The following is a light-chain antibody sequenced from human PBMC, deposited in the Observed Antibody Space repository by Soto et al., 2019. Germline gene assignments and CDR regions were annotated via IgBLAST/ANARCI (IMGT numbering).Light chain of an antibody. V-gene: IGLV1-51*01. Sequence: QSVLTQPPSVSAAPGQKVTISCSGSSSNIGNNYVSWYQHFPGTAPKVLIYDNNRRPSGIPDRFSGSKSGTSATLTIIGLQTGDEADYYCATWDSALSAGVFGGGTKVTVL. CDR3: ATWDSALSAGV. CDR1: SSNIGNNY. J-gene: IGLJ3*02. CDR2: DNN.